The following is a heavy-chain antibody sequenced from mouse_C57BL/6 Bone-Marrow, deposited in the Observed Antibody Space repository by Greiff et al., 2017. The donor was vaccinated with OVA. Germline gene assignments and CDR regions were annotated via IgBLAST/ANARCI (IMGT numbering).Heavy chain of an antibody. CDR2: INPGSGGT. Sequence: VQLQQSGAELVRPGPSVKVSCKASGYAFTNYLIEWVKQRPGQGLEWIGVINPGSGGTNYNEKFKGKATLTADKSSSTAYMQLSSLTSEDSAVYFCASYYYFDYWGQGTTLTVSS. CDR3: ASYYYFDY. D-gene: IGHD1-1*01. J-gene: IGHJ2*01. CDR1: GYAFTNYL. V-gene: IGHV1-54*01.